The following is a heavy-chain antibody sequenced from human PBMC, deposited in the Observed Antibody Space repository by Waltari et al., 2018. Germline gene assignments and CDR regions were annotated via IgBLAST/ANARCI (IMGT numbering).Heavy chain of an antibody. CDR1: GFTFSSYW. Sequence: EVQLVESGGGLVQPGGSLRLSCAASGFTFSSYWMNWVRQAPGKGLEWVANIKQDGSEKYYVDSVKGRFTISRDNAKNSLYLQMNSLRAEDTAVYYCARGPYCSGGSCYLGYYLDQWGQGTLVTVSS. D-gene: IGHD2-15*01. CDR2: IKQDGSEK. J-gene: IGHJ4*02. V-gene: IGHV3-7*01. CDR3: ARGPYCSGGSCYLGYYLDQ.